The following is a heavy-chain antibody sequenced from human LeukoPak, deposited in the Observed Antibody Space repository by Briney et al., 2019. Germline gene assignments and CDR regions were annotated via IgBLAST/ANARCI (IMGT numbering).Heavy chain of an antibody. V-gene: IGHV4-59*01. D-gene: IGHD2-21*01. CDR1: GGSITAYY. CDR3: AQLAPYSPAYSQH. CDR2: IYHSGTT. Sequence: SETLSLTCTVSGGSITAYYWTWIRQPPGKGLEWIGYIYHSGTTNYNPSLRSRVTISVDTSKNQFSLRLNSVTAADTAVYYCAQLAPYSPAYSQHWGQGTLVTASS. J-gene: IGHJ1*01.